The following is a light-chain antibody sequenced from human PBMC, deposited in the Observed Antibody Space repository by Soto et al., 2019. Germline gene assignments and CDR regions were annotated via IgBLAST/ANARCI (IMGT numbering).Light chain of an antibody. CDR1: HSNIGSST. CDR3: ATWDDSLNGYML. CDR2: ENS. V-gene: IGLV1-44*01. Sequence: QSVLTQPPSASGTPGQTVTISCSGNHSNIGSSTVNWYQQLPGTAPKLLIYENSERPSGVPDRFSGSRSGTSASLAISGLQSDDEAFYYCATWDDSLNGYMLFGGGTKLTVL. J-gene: IGLJ2*01.